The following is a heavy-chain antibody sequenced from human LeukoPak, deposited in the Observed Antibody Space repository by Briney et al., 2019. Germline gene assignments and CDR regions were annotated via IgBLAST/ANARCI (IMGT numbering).Heavy chain of an antibody. J-gene: IGHJ3*02. D-gene: IGHD6-19*01. CDR1: GDSMSSSHYC. V-gene: IGHV4-39*07. Sequence: SETLSLTCTVSGDSMSSSHYCWGWIRQPPGTGLEWIGSIYYSGSTYYNPSLKSRVTISVDTSKNQFSLKLSSVTAADTAVYYCARNGLEQWQFDIWGQGTMVTVSS. CDR3: ARNGLEQWQFDI. CDR2: IYYSGST.